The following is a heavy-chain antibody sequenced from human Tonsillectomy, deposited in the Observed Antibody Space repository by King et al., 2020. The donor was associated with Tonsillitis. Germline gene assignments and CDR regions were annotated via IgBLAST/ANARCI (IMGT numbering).Heavy chain of an antibody. CDR3: AKGGYYGSGSYLHYFDY. CDR2: ISWNSGSI. Sequence: VQLVESGGGLVQPGRSLRLSCAASGFTFDDCAMHWVRQAPGKGLEWVSGISWNSGSIGYADSVKGRFTISRDNAKNSLYLQMNSLRAEDTALYYCAKGGYYGSGSYLHYFDYWGQGTLVTVSS. J-gene: IGHJ4*02. D-gene: IGHD3-10*01. V-gene: IGHV3-9*01. CDR1: GFTFDDCA.